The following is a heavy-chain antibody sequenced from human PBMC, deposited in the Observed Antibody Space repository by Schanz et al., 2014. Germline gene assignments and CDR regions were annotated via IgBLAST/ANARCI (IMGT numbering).Heavy chain of an antibody. V-gene: IGHV3-23*04. Sequence: EVQLVESGGGLVQPGGSLRLSCETSGFTFSNHAMSWVRQAPGKGLEWVSAISGRGGRTYYADSVKGRFTISRDNSKNALYLQMNSLRAEDTAVYYCARRITGTHHNPYYHGMDVWGQGTTVTVSS. D-gene: IGHD1-20*01. J-gene: IGHJ6*02. CDR1: GFTFSNHA. CDR2: ISGRGGRT. CDR3: ARRITGTHHNPYYHGMDV.